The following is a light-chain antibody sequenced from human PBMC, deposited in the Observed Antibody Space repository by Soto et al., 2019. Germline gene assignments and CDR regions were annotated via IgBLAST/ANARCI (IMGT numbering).Light chain of an antibody. Sequence: QSVLTQPPSVSGSPGQSVTISCTGTSSDVGSYNRVSRYQQPPGTAPKLMIYEVSNRPSGVPDRFSGSKSGNTASLTISGLQAEDEADYYCSSYISTSTYVFGTGTKVTVL. CDR3: SSYISTSTYV. CDR1: SSDVGSYNR. CDR2: EVS. V-gene: IGLV2-18*02. J-gene: IGLJ1*01.